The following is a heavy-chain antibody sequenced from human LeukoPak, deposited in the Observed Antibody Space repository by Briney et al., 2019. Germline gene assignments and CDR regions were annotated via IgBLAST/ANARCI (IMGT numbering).Heavy chain of an antibody. D-gene: IGHD2-8*02. CDR2: IYPGDSDT. CDR1: GYSFTNYW. CDR3: ARQEVVYHFAY. J-gene: IGHJ4*02. V-gene: IGHV5-51*01. Sequence: KRGESLKISCKGSGYSFTNYWIGWVRQMPGKGLEWMGIIYPGDSDTTYSPSFQGQVTISADKSISTAHLQWSSLKASDTAMYYCARQEVVYHFAYWGQGTMVTVSS.